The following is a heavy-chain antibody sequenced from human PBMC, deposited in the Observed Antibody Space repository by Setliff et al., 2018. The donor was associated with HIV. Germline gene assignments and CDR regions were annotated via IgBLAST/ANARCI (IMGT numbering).Heavy chain of an antibody. CDR2: ISSSGGST. D-gene: IGHD2-15*01. Sequence: GGSLRLSCAASGFTFSSYAMSWVRQAPGKGLDWVSAISSSGGSTYYADSVKGRFTISRDNSENTLYLQMNSLRADDTAVYYCARDFCGSSCSSGYGYFDHWGQGTLVTVSS. J-gene: IGHJ4*02. V-gene: IGHV3-23*01. CDR3: ARDFCGSSCSSGYGYFDH. CDR1: GFTFSSYA.